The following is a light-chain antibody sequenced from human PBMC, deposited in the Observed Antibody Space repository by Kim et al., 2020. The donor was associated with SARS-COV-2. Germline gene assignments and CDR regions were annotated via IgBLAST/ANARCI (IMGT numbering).Light chain of an antibody. Sequence: AIQLTQSPSSLSASVGDRVAITCRASQGIGSAVAWYQQKPGEAPKLLIYSASTLESGVPSRFSGSGSVTDFTLTISSLRPEDFATYYCQKFTESPITFGPGTRLEIK. V-gene: IGKV1-13*02. CDR2: SAS. CDR1: QGIGSA. CDR3: QKFTESPIT. J-gene: IGKJ5*01.